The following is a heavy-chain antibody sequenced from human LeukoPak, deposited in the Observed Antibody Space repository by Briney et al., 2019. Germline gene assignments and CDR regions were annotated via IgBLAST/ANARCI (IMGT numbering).Heavy chain of an antibody. Sequence: GGSLRLSCAASGFTFSSYGMHWVRQAPGKGLEWVTTISYDGRKKYYVDSVKGRFTISRDNSKNTLYLQMNSLRAEDTAVYYCARGGDGYNSAEYFQHWGQGTLVTVSS. J-gene: IGHJ1*01. D-gene: IGHD5-24*01. V-gene: IGHV3-30*03. CDR3: ARGGDGYNSAEYFQH. CDR2: ISYDGRKK. CDR1: GFTFSSYG.